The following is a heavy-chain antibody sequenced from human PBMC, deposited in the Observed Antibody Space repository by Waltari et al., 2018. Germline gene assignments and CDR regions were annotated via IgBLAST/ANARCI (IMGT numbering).Heavy chain of an antibody. CDR3: ASQSTTLFDY. J-gene: IGHJ4*02. CDR2: IWNDGSNE. V-gene: IGHV3-33*01. Sequence: QVQLVESGGAVVQPGRSLRLSCAASGFPFSRFGMHWVRQAPGKGLEWVEVIWNDGSNEYYVDSVKGRSTISRDNSKNTLYLQMNSLRAEDSAVYYCASQSTTLFDYWGQGTLVTVSS. CDR1: GFPFSRFG. D-gene: IGHD2-15*01.